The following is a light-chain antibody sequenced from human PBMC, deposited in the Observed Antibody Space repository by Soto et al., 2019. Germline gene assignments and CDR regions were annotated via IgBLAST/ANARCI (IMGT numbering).Light chain of an antibody. V-gene: IGLV4-69*01. CDR3: QTWGSGIVV. J-gene: IGLJ2*01. CDR1: SGHSNYA. CDR2: LNSDGSH. Sequence: QSVLTQSPSASASLGASVKLTCTLSSGHSNYAIAWHQQQSEKGPRYLMKLNSDGSHGKGDGIPDRFSGSSSGAERYLTISSLQSEDEADYSCQTWGSGIVVFGGGTKLTVL.